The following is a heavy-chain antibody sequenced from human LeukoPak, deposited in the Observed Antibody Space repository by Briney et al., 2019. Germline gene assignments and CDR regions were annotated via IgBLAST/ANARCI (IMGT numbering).Heavy chain of an antibody. V-gene: IGHV3-20*01. CDR3: ARRCSGGSCYYAFDI. J-gene: IGHJ3*02. CDR2: INWNGGST. D-gene: IGHD2-15*01. Sequence: PGGSLRLSCAASGFTFDDYGMSWVRQAPGKGLEWVSGINWNGGSTGYADSVKGRFTISRDNAKNSLYLQMNSLRAEDTALYHCARRCSGGSCYYAFDIWSQGTMVTVSS. CDR1: GFTFDDYG.